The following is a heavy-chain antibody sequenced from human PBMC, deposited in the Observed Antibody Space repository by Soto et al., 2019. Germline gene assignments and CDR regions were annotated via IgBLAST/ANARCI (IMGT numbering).Heavy chain of an antibody. Sequence: GGSLRLSCAASGFTFSSYSMNWVRQAPGKGLEWVSYISSSSSTIYYADSVKGRFTISRDNAKNSLYLQMNSLRDEDTAVYYCARLPRIAVAGGIYFDYWGQGTLVTVSS. V-gene: IGHV3-48*02. D-gene: IGHD6-19*01. CDR3: ARLPRIAVAGGIYFDY. CDR1: GFTFSSYS. CDR2: ISSSSSTI. J-gene: IGHJ4*02.